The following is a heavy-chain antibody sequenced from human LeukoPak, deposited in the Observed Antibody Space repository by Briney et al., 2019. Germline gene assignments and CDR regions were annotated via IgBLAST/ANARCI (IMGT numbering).Heavy chain of an antibody. CDR2: ISNNGGYT. CDR3: AKQLGYCSDGSCYFPY. J-gene: IGHJ4*02. CDR1: GFTFSSSA. D-gene: IGHD2-15*01. V-gene: IGHV3-23*01. Sequence: GGSLRLSCAASGFTFSSSAMSWVRQAPGKGLEWVSAISNNGGYTYYADSVQGRFTISRDNSKSTLCLQMNGLRAEDTAVYYCAKQLGYCSDGSCYFPYWGQGALVTVSS.